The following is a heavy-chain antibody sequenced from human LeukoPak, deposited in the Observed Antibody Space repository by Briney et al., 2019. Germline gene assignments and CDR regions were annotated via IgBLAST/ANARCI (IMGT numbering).Heavy chain of an antibody. CDR2: IYTSGST. CDR1: GGSISSYY. V-gene: IGHV4-4*07. CDR3: ARDNTAVVPAALDYFDY. J-gene: IGHJ4*02. Sequence: SGTLSLTCTVSGGSISSYYWSWIRQPAGKGLEWIGRIYTSGSTNYNPSLKSRVTMSVDTSKNQFSLKLSSVTAADTAVYYCARDNTAVVPAALDYFDYWGQGTPVAVSS. D-gene: IGHD2-2*01.